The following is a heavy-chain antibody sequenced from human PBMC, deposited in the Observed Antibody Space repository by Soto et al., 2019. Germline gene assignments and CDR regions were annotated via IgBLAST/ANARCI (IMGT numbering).Heavy chain of an antibody. V-gene: IGHV3-33*01. CDR2: IWYDGSNK. CDR3: ARFIAAAAGFGF. D-gene: IGHD6-13*01. CDR1: GFTFSSYS. Sequence: QVQLVESGGGVVQPGRSLRLSCAASGFTFSSYSMHWVRQAPGKGLEWVAVIWYDGSNKYYADSVKGRFTISRDNSKNTLYLQMNSLRAEDTAVYYCARFIAAAAGFGFWGQGTLVTVSS. J-gene: IGHJ4*02.